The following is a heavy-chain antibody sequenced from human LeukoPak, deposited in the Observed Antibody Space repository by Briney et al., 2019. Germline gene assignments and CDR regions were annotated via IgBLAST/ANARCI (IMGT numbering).Heavy chain of an antibody. CDR1: GYTFTSYV. Sequence: ASVKVSCKASGYTFTSYVISWVRQAPGQGLEWMGWISAYNGNTNYAQKLQGRVTMTTDTSTSTAYMELRSLRSDDTAVYYCACIAARPDGMDVWGQGTAVTVSS. CDR3: ACIAARPDGMDV. D-gene: IGHD6-6*01. V-gene: IGHV1-18*01. J-gene: IGHJ6*02. CDR2: ISAYNGNT.